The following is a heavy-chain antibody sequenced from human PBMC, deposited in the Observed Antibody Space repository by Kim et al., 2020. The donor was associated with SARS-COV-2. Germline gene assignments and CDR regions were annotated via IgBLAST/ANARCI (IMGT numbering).Heavy chain of an antibody. CDR2: ISSSSSYI. D-gene: IGHD1-26*01. CDR3: ARDQLVDPYYYYYYGMDV. CDR1: GFTFSSYS. V-gene: IGHV3-21*01. Sequence: GGSLRLSCAASGFTFSSYSMNWVRQAPGKGLEWVSSISSSSSYIYYADSVNGRFTISRDNAKNSLYLQMNSLRAEDTAVYYCARDQLVDPYYYYYYGMDVWGQGTTVTVSS. J-gene: IGHJ6*02.